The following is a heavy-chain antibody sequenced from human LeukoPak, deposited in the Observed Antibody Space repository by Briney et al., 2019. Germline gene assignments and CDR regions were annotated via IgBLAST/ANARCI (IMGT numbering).Heavy chain of an antibody. V-gene: IGHV4-39*01. CDR3: ASYSSSWGAFDY. D-gene: IGHD6-6*01. Sequence: PSETLSLTCTVSGGSISSSNYYWGWIRQPPGKGLEWIGSIYYSGSTYYNSSLKSRVTISVDTSKNQFSLKLSSVTAADTAVYYCASYSSSWGAFDYWGQGTLVTVSS. J-gene: IGHJ4*02. CDR2: IYYSGST. CDR1: GGSISSSNYY.